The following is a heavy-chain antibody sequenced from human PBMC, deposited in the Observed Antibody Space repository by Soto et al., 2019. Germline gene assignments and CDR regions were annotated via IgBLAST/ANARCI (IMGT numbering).Heavy chain of an antibody. CDR2: IKQDGSEK. D-gene: IGHD6-19*01. J-gene: IGHJ4*02. CDR1: GFTFSSYW. Sequence: PGGSLRLSCAASGFTFSSYWMSWVRQAPGKGLEWVANIKQDGSEKYYVDSVKGRFTISRDNAKNSLYLQMNSLRAEDTAVYYCARSLGAVAGKVDYWGQGTLVTVSS. CDR3: ARSLGAVAGKVDY. V-gene: IGHV3-7*01.